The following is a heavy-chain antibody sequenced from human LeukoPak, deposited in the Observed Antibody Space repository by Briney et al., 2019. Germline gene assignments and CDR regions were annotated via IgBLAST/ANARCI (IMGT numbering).Heavy chain of an antibody. J-gene: IGHJ4*01. Sequence: PSETLSLTCAVYGGSFSGYYWSWIRQPPGKGLEWIGKINHSGSTNYSPSLKSRVTISIDTSKNQFSLKLNSMTAADTAVYYCARGEGARDGYNYAGPFYFDYWGHGTLVTVSS. CDR1: GGSFSGYY. D-gene: IGHD5-24*01. V-gene: IGHV4-34*01. CDR2: INHSGST. CDR3: ARGEGARDGYNYAGPFYFDY.